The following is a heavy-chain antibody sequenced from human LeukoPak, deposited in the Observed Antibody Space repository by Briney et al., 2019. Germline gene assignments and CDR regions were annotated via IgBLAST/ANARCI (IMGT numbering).Heavy chain of an antibody. J-gene: IGHJ4*02. Sequence: PSETLSLTCTVSGGSISSGGYTWSWIRQHPGKGLEWIGYIYYSGSTYDNPSLKSRVTISVDTSKNQFSLKLSSVTAADTAVYYCARDRGGDGDYVMDYWGQGTLVTVSS. V-gene: IGHV4-31*03. D-gene: IGHD4-17*01. CDR1: GGSISSGGYT. CDR3: ARDRGGDGDYVMDY. CDR2: IYYSGST.